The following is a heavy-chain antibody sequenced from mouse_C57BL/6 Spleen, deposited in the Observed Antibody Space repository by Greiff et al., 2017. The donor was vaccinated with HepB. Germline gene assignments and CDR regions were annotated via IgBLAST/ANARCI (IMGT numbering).Heavy chain of an antibody. CDR2: IDPEDGDT. Sequence: EVKLVESGAELVRPGASVKLSCTASGFNIKDYYMHWVKQRPEQGLEWIGRIDPEDGDTEYAPKFQGKATMTADTSSNTAYLQLSSLTSEDTAVYYCTTDYGSSFYWYFDVWGTGTTVTVSS. CDR3: TTDYGSSFYWYFDV. V-gene: IGHV14-1*01. CDR1: GFNIKDYY. J-gene: IGHJ1*03. D-gene: IGHD1-1*01.